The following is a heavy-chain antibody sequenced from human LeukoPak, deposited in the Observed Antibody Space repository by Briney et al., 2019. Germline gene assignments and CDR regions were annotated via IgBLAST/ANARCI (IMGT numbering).Heavy chain of an antibody. D-gene: IGHD2-2*01. CDR2: ISIDGGEK. J-gene: IGHJ5*02. V-gene: IGHV3-33*05. Sequence: GRSLRLSCAGSRFTFSNYGMHWVRQAPGKGLEWVAVISIDGGEKHYGDSVRGRFTISRDNSKNMLYLQMNSLRAEDTAIYYCATDPNWMPGSWGQGTLVTVSS. CDR1: RFTFSNYG. CDR3: ATDPNWMPGS.